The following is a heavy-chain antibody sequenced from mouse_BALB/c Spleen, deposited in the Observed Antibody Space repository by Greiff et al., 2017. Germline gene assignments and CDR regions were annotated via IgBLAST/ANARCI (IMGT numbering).Heavy chain of an antibody. CDR3: TRSGNYGYYAMDY. CDR2: IYPGNSDT. D-gene: IGHD2-1*01. Sequence: GQLQQSGTVLARPGASVKMSCKASGYTFTSYWMHWVKQRPGQGLEWIGAIYPGNSDTSYNQKFKGKAKLTAVTSTSTAYMELSSLTNEDSAVYYCTRSGNYGYYAMDYWGQGTSVTVSS. J-gene: IGHJ4*01. CDR1: GYTFTSYW. V-gene: IGHV1-5*01.